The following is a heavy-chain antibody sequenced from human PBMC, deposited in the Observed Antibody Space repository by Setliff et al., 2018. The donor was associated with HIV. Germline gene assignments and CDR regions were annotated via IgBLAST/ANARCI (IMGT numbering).Heavy chain of an antibody. CDR3: ARSKTFYDFWGGYYTHGAFKI. Sequence: LSLTCTVSGGSFTSRSYYWGWIRQPPGKGLEWIGSIFYSGITYYNPSLKSRVTISVDTSKNQFSPNLTSVTAADTAVYYCARSKTFYDFWGGYYTHGAFKIWGLGTMVTVSS. J-gene: IGHJ3*02. CDR1: GGSFTSRSYY. CDR2: IFYSGIT. D-gene: IGHD3-3*01. V-gene: IGHV4-39*01.